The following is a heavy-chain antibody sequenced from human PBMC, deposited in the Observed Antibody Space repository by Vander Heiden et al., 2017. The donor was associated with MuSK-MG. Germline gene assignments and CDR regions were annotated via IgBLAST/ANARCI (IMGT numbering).Heavy chain of an antibody. Sequence: QVQLQQWGAGLLKPSETLSLTCAVYGGSFSGYYWSWIRQPPGKGLEWIGEINHSGSTNYNPSLKSRVTISVDTAKNQFSMKLSSVTAADTAVYYCARWMGIPHQEAWGQGTMVTVSS. CDR2: INHSGST. CDR1: GGSFSGYY. V-gene: IGHV4-34*01. CDR3: ARWMGIPHQEA. J-gene: IGHJ4*02. D-gene: IGHD7-27*01.